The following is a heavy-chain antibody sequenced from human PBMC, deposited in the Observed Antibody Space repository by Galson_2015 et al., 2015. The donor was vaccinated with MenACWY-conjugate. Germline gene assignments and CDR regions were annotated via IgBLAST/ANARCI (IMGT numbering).Heavy chain of an antibody. J-gene: IGHJ6*02. CDR1: GFSFTDYW. CDR3: VRESTSLTTFGRDV. D-gene: IGHD4-17*01. Sequence: SLRLSCAASGFSFTDYWMHWVRQTPGKGLVWVSRINGDGSTTNYADSVEGRFTISRDNAKNTLYLQLSSLRAEDTAVYYCVRESTSLTTFGRDVWGQGTTVTVSS. CDR2: INGDGSTT. V-gene: IGHV3-74*01.